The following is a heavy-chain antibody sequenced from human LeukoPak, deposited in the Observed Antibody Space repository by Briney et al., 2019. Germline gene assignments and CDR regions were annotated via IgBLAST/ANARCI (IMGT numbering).Heavy chain of an antibody. D-gene: IGHD6-6*01. V-gene: IGHV4-39*07. CDR2: IYYSGST. J-gene: IGHJ1*01. Sequence: SETLSLTCTVSGGSISSSSYYWGWIRQPPGKGLEWIGSIYYSGSTYYNPSLKSRVTISVDTSKNQFSLKLSSVTAADTAVYYCARGTLTASIAARRDAEYFQHWGQGTLVTVSS. CDR3: ARGTLTASIAARRDAEYFQH. CDR1: GGSISSSSYY.